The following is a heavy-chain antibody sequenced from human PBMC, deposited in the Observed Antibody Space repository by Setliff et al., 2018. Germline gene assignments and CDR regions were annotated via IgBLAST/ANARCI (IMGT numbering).Heavy chain of an antibody. CDR1: GFTFSNYL. V-gene: IGHV3-7*01. CDR3: ARDEVNCSGSKCYSGFDS. J-gene: IGHJ4*02. CDR2: IKQDGSEK. D-gene: IGHD2-15*01. Sequence: QPGGSLRLSCTASGFTFSNYLMSWVRQAPGKGLEWVANIKQDGSEKYYADSVRGRFTVSRDNARNSLYLQMNNLRAEDTAVYYCARDEVNCSGSKCYSGFDSWGQGTLVTVSS.